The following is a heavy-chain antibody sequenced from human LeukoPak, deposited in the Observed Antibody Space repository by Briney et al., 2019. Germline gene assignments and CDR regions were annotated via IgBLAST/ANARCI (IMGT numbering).Heavy chain of an antibody. Sequence: PAETLSLTCTVSGGSVSSDSYFWTWIRQPPGKGLEWIGYIYYSGSTNYNPSLKSRVTISLDTSKSQISLKLSSVTAADTAVYYCARGQRRLQDYWGQGTLVPVSS. V-gene: IGHV4-61*01. CDR1: GGSVSSDSYF. CDR3: ARGQRRLQDY. CDR2: IYYSGST. J-gene: IGHJ4*02.